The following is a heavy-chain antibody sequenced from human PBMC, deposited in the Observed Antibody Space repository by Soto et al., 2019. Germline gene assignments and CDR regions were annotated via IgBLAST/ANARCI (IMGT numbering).Heavy chain of an antibody. CDR1: GFIFSSNG. Sequence: LRLSCVGSGFIFSSNGMHWVRQTPGKGLEWVAFMSYDGSDTFYADSVKGRFTISRDNSKNTLFLHMSNLRAEDTAMYYCTIVRVADSALDHWGQGTLVTVS. D-gene: IGHD3-10*02. CDR3: TIVRVADSALDH. J-gene: IGHJ4*02. V-gene: IGHV3-30*03. CDR2: MSYDGSDT.